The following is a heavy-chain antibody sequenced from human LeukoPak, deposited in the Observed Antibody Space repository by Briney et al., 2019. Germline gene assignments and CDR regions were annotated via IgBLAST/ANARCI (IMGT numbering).Heavy chain of an antibody. V-gene: IGHV3-74*01. CDR3: ARDPSAWSGYYDY. CDR2: IKSDGRTT. D-gene: IGHD3-3*01. Sequence: QPGGSLRLSCAASGFTFSSYWMHWVRQAPEKGLVWVSRIKSDGRTTNYAASVRGRFTISTDNAKNTLYLQMNGLRAEDTAVYYCARDPSAWSGYYDYWGQGTPVTVSS. CDR1: GFTFSSYW. J-gene: IGHJ4*01.